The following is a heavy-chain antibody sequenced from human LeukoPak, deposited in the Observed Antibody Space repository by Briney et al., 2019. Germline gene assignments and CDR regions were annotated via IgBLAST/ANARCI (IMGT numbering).Heavy chain of an antibody. J-gene: IGHJ6*03. V-gene: IGHV4-38-2*02. D-gene: IGHD6-13*01. CDR1: GYSISSGYY. CDR2: IYHSGST. Sequence: SETLSLTCTVSGYSISSGYYWGWIRQPPGKGLEWIGSIYHSGSTYYNPSLKSRVTMSVDTSKNQFSLKLSSVTAADTAVYYCARDWGIAAAGRYYYYYMDVWGKGTTVTISS. CDR3: ARDWGIAAAGRYYYYYMDV.